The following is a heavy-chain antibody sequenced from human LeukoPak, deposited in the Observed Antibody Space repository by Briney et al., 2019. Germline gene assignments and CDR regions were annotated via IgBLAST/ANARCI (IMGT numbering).Heavy chain of an antibody. D-gene: IGHD3-10*01. J-gene: IGHJ4*02. CDR1: GFTFSSYG. V-gene: IGHV3-30*02. Sequence: PGXSLRLSCAASGFTFSSYGMHWVRQAPGKGLEWVAFIRYDGSNKYYADSVKGRFTISRDNSKNTLYLQMNSLRAKDTAVYYCAKALHEGRGAYPIYYFDYWGQGTLVTVSS. CDR3: AKALHEGRGAYPIYYFDY. CDR2: IRYDGSNK.